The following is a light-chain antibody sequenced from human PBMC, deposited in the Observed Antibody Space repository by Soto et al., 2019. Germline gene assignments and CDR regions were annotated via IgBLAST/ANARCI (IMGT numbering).Light chain of an antibody. CDR1: QTISSD. V-gene: IGKV3D-15*03. CDR3: HHYNNFPPFT. J-gene: IGKJ2*01. Sequence: EIVMTQSPSTLSVSAGERATLSCRASQTISSDLAWYQHKPGQTPKLVIFGASNLAAGIPARFSGSGSGTEIALTISILQSEDFAVYSCHHYNNFPPFTFGQGTKLEIK. CDR2: GAS.